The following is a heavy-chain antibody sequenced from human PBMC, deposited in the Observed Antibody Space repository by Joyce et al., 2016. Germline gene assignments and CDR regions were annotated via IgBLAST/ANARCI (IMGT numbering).Heavy chain of an antibody. CDR2: INSNGSNI. CDR3: ARDENGDYDFDY. CDR1: GFIFSNYG. Sequence: EVKLVESGGGVVQPGASLSLSCAASGFIFSNYGITWFRQAPGKGMEWVSHINSNGSNILYANSVKGRFTISRDNAQRSVYLHMNSLRDEDAALYYCARDENGDYDFDYWGQGTLVAVSS. V-gene: IGHV3-48*02. D-gene: IGHD4-17*01. J-gene: IGHJ4*02.